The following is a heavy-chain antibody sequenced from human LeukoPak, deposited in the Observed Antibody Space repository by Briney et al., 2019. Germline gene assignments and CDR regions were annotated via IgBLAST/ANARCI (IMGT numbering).Heavy chain of an antibody. CDR3: AKNSSGGYSDY. CDR1: GYTFTSSG. Sequence: ASVKVSCKASGYTFTSSGISWVRQAPRQGLEWMGWISTYNGYSKYAQNLQGRVTMTADTSTSTAYMELSSLSSDDTAVYYCAKNSSGGYSDYWGQGTLVTVSS. V-gene: IGHV1-18*01. D-gene: IGHD6-19*01. CDR2: ISTYNGYS. J-gene: IGHJ4*02.